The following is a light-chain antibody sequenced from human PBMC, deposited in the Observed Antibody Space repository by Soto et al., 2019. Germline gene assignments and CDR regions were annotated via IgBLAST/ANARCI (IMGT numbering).Light chain of an antibody. CDR1: QSVSGS. Sequence: EIVLTQSPAILSLSPGEKATLSCRASQSVSGSLGWYQQKPGQAPRLIIYDASVGATGIPARFSGSGSGTDFTLTISSLEPEDFAVYYCQEGTYWPAFGGGTKVDIK. J-gene: IGKJ4*01. V-gene: IGKV3-11*01. CDR3: QEGTYWPA. CDR2: DAS.